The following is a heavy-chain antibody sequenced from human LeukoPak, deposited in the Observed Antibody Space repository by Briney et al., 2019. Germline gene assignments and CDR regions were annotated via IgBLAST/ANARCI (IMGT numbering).Heavy chain of an antibody. V-gene: IGHV3-23*01. Sequence: GGSLRLSCAASGFTFSSYALSWVRQAPGKGLEWVSAIGGSGSSTYYADSVKGRFTITRDNSKNTLYLQMNRLRAEDTAVYYCAKGYDYYDTGGYYSRPDAFDIWGQGTLVTVSS. CDR1: GFTFSSYA. CDR3: AKGYDYYDTGGYYSRPDAFDI. CDR2: IGGSGSST. D-gene: IGHD3-22*01. J-gene: IGHJ3*02.